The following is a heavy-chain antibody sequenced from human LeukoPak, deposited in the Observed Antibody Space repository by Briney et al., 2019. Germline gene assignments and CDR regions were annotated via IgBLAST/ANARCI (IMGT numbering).Heavy chain of an antibody. D-gene: IGHD1-14*01. J-gene: IGHJ4*02. CDR1: GFTFSSFG. CDR3: AKDNPLDY. Sequence: SGGSLRLSCAASGFTFSSFGMSWVRQAPGKGLEWVSAISGSGGSTYYADSVKGRFTISRDNSKNTLYLHINSLRAEDTALYYCAKDNPLDYWGQGTLVIVSS. CDR2: ISGSGGST. V-gene: IGHV3-23*01.